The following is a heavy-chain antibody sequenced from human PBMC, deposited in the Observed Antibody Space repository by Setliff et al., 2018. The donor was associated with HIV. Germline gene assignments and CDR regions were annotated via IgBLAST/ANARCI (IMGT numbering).Heavy chain of an antibody. Sequence: PSETLSLTCTVSGGSISSGSYYWTWIRQPAGKGLEWIGQIYTTGSTKYNPSLKSRVTMSVDRSKNQFSLKLISVTAADAAMYYCARVRSYYGAGSPFDFWGQGALVTVSS. V-gene: IGHV4-61*09. J-gene: IGHJ4*02. CDR3: ARVRSYYGAGSPFDF. CDR1: GGSISSGSYY. CDR2: IYTTGST. D-gene: IGHD3-10*01.